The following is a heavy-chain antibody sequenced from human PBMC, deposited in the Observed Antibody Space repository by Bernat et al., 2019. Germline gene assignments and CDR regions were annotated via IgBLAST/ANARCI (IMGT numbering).Heavy chain of an antibody. D-gene: IGHD3-16*02. CDR1: GGSISSYY. CDR2: IYYSGST. J-gene: IGHJ3*02. CDR3: ARVGGFLWELSFDAFDI. Sequence: QVQLQESGPGLVKPSETLSLTCTVSGGSISSYYWSWIRQPPGKGLEWIGYIYYSGSTNYNPSLKSRVTISVDTSKNQFSLKLSSVTAADTAVYYCARVGGFLWELSFDAFDIWGQGTMVTVSS. V-gene: IGHV4-59*01.